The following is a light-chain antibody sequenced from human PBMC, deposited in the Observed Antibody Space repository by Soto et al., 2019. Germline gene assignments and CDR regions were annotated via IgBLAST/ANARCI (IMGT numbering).Light chain of an antibody. Sequence: QSVLTQPASVSGSPGQSITISCTGTSSDVGGYNYVSWYQQHPGKAPKIMIYEVSNRPSGVSNRFSGSKSGNTASLTISGLQAEDEADYYCSSFTSSSTLGYVFGTGTKFTVL. CDR2: EVS. V-gene: IGLV2-14*01. CDR1: SSDVGGYNY. CDR3: SSFTSSSTLGYV. J-gene: IGLJ1*01.